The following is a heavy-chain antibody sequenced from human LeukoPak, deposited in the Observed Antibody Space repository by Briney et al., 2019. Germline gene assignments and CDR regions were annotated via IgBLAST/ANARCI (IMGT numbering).Heavy chain of an antibody. Sequence: SETLSLTCTVSGGSISSGGYYWSWIRQHPGKGLEWFGYIYYSGSTYYNPSLKSRVTISVDTSKNQFSLKLSSVTAADTAVYYCAREIYYDSSGYYDWFDPWGQGTLVTVSS. V-gene: IGHV4-31*03. J-gene: IGHJ5*02. CDR1: GGSISSGGYY. CDR2: IYYSGST. CDR3: AREIYYDSSGYYDWFDP. D-gene: IGHD3-22*01.